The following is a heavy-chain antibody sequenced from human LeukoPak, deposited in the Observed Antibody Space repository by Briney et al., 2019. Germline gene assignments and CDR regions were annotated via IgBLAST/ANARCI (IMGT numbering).Heavy chain of an antibody. CDR1: GFTFSSYA. CDR2: IYYSGST. J-gene: IGHJ5*02. D-gene: IGHD3-3*01. CDR3: ARHERGIWSGYYLNWFDP. V-gene: IGHV4-39*01. Sequence: GSLRLSCAASGFTFSSYAMSWVRQAPGKGLEWIGSIYYSGSTYYNPSLKSRVTISVDTSKNQFSLKLSSVTAADTAVYYCARHERGIWSGYYLNWFDPWGQGTLVTVSS.